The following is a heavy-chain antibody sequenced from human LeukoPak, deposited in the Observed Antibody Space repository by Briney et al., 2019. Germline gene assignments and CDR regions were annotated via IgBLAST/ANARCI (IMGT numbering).Heavy chain of an antibody. CDR2: INPSGGST. CDR1: GYTFTSYY. Sequence: ASVKVSCKASGYTFTSYYMHWVRQAPGQGLEWMGIINPSGGSTSYAQKFQGRVTMTRDTSTSTVYMELSSLRSEDTAVYYCARDRVVTAIPFNAFDIWGQGTMVTVSS. CDR3: ARDRVVTAIPFNAFDI. J-gene: IGHJ3*02. D-gene: IGHD2-21*02. V-gene: IGHV1-46*01.